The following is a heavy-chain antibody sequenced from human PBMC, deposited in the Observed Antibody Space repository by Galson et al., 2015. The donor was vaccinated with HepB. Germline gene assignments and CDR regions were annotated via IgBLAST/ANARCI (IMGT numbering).Heavy chain of an antibody. J-gene: IGHJ4*02. D-gene: IGHD3-22*01. Sequence: LRLSCAASGFSFNSYSMNWVRQAPGKGLEWVSAISSSSIYIYQADSVKGRFTTSRDNAKNSLYLQMNSLRAEDTAVYYCARGKYDSGTDYYFDYWGQGTLVTVSS. V-gene: IGHV3-21*01. CDR2: ISSSSIYI. CDR1: GFSFNSYS. CDR3: ARGKYDSGTDYYFDY.